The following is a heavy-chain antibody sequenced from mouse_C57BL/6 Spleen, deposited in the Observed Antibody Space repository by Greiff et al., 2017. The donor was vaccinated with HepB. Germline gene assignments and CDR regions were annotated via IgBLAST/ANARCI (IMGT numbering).Heavy chain of an antibody. CDR2: IDPRDGST. CDR3: ARRSLRYYAMDD. V-gene: IGHV1-85*01. CDR1: GYTFTSYD. Sequence: QVQLQQSGPELVKPGASVKLSCKASGYTFTSYDINWVKQRPGKGLEWIGWIDPRDGSTKYNEKFKGKATLTVDTSSSTAYMELHSLTSEDSAVYFCARRSLRYYAMDDGGQGTSVTVSS. J-gene: IGHJ4*01. D-gene: IGHD2-12*01.